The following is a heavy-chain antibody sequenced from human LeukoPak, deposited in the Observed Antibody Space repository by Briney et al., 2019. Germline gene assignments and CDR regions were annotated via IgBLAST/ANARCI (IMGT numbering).Heavy chain of an antibody. CDR3: AKAPPRQQLVYYFDY. CDR1: GFTFSSYA. Sequence: SGGSLGLSCAASGFTFSSYAMSWVRQAPGKGLEWVSAISGSGGSTCYADSVKGRFTISRDNSKNTLYLQMNSLRAEDTAVYYCAKAPPRQQLVYYFDYWGQGALVTVSS. D-gene: IGHD6-13*01. J-gene: IGHJ4*02. V-gene: IGHV3-23*01. CDR2: ISGSGGST.